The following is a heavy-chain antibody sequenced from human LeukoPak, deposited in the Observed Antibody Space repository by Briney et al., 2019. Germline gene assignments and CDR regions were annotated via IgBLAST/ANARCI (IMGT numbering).Heavy chain of an antibody. CDR2: INHSGST. Sequence: PSETLSLTCAVYGGSFSGYYWSWIRQPPGKGLEWIGEINHSGSTNYNPSLKSRAPISVDTSKTHISLKLSPVTAADTAVYYCARGRTVTTALGYYYYYMDVWGKGTTVTVSS. V-gene: IGHV4-34*01. D-gene: IGHD4-11*01. CDR1: GGSFSGYY. CDR3: ARGRTVTTALGYYYYYMDV. J-gene: IGHJ6*03.